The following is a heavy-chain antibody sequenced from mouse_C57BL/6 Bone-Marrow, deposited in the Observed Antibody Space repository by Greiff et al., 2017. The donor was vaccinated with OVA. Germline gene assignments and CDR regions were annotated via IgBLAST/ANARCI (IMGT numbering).Heavy chain of an antibody. CDR1: GFTFSSYA. CDR2: ISDGGSYT. J-gene: IGHJ4*01. Sequence: EVQGVESGGGLVKPGGSLKLSCAASGFTFSSYAMSWVRQTPEKRLEWVATISDGGSYTYYPDNVKGRFTISRDNAKNNLYLQMSHLKSEDTAMYYCARSYYYGMDYWGQGTSVTVSS. CDR3: ARSYYYGMDY. V-gene: IGHV5-4*01.